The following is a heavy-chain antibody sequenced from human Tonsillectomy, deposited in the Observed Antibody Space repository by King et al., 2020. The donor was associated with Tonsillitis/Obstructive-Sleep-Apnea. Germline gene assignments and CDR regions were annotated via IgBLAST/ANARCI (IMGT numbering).Heavy chain of an antibody. CDR3: ARRRLYCSGGRCYAGSIDF. CDR1: GGSFSDYY. J-gene: IGHJ4*02. V-gene: IGHV4-34*01. Sequence: VQLQQWGAGLLKPSETLSLTCAVYGGSFSDYYWSWIRQPPGKGLEWIGEINHSGRTNYNPSLKSRVTISVDTSKNQFSLKLSSVTAADTAMYYWARRRLYCSGGRCYAGSIDFWGQGALVTVSS. CDR2: INHSGRT. D-gene: IGHD2-15*01.